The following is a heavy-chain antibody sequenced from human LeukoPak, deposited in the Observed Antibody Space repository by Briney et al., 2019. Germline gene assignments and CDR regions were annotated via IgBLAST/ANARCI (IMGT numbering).Heavy chain of an antibody. Sequence: EASVKVSCKASGYTFTGYYMRWVRQAPGQGLEWMGWINPNSGGTNYAQKFQGRVTMTRDTSISTAYMELSRLRSDDTAVYYCARWRLRSIAVAGGNPNYYYMDVWGKGTTVTVSS. V-gene: IGHV1-2*02. D-gene: IGHD6-19*01. CDR3: ARWRLRSIAVAGGNPNYYYMDV. J-gene: IGHJ6*03. CDR1: GYTFTGYY. CDR2: INPNSGGT.